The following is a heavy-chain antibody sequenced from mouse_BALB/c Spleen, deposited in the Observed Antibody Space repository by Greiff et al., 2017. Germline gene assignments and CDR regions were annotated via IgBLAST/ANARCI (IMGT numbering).Heavy chain of an antibody. D-gene: IGHD1-1*01. CDR3: ARAYYYGSSSYYYAMDY. V-gene: IGHV2-4-1*01. Sequence: VQLQQSGPGLVQPSQSLSITCTVSGFSLTSYGVHWVRQSPGKGLEWLGMIWGDGSTDYNSALKSRLSISKDNSKSQVFLKMNSLQTDDTARYYCARAYYYGSSSYYYAMDYWGQGTSVTVSS. CDR2: IWGDGST. J-gene: IGHJ4*01. CDR1: GFSLTSYG.